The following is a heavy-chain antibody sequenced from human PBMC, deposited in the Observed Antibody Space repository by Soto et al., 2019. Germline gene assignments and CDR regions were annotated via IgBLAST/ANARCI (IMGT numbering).Heavy chain of an antibody. V-gene: IGHV1-2*02. Sequence: QVQLVQSGAEVKKPGASVKVSCKASGYTFTGYYMHWVRQAPGQGLEWMGWINPNSGGTNYAQKFQCRVTMTMDTSISTAYMELSRLRSDDTAVYYCARAPYPGIAAAVAYWGQGTLVTVSS. CDR3: ARAPYPGIAAAVAY. CDR1: GYTFTGYY. J-gene: IGHJ4*02. CDR2: INPNSGGT. D-gene: IGHD6-13*01.